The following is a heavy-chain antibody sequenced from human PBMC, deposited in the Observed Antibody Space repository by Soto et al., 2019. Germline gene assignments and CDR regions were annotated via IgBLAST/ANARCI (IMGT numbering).Heavy chain of an antibody. CDR2: ISSSAVYI. CDR1: GFNFITYS. Sequence: ESGGGPVRPGGSLKLSCAASGFNFITYSLSWVRQAPGKGLAWVASISSSAVYIDYADSVKGRFTISRDNANNSLYLQMNSLRAEDTATYYCVRDGLDYYDTERLYFDNWGQGTLVTVSS. D-gene: IGHD3-22*01. CDR3: VRDGLDYYDTERLYFDN. J-gene: IGHJ4*02. V-gene: IGHV3-21*01.